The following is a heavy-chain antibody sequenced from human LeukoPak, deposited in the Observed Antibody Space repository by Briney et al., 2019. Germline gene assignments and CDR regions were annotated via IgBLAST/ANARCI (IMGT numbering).Heavy chain of an antibody. Sequence: SETLSLTCTVSGGSTSSSSYYWGWIRQPPGKGLEWIGSIYYSGSTYYNPSLKSLVTVSVATSTNQFSLKLSSVTAADTAVYYCARHGWAPYYDFWSGYDFSYYYYGMDVWGQGTTVTVSS. CDR3: ARHGWAPYYDFWSGYDFSYYYYGMDV. V-gene: IGHV4-39*01. CDR1: GGSTSSSSYY. CDR2: IYYSGST. D-gene: IGHD3-3*01. J-gene: IGHJ6*02.